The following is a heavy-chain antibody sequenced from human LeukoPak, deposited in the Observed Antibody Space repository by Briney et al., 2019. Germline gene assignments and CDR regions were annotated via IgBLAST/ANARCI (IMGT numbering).Heavy chain of an antibody. CDR2: IYPGDSDT. J-gene: IGHJ1*01. Sequence: GESLKISCKGSGYSFTSYWIGWVRQMPGKGLEWMGIIYPGDSDTRYSPSFQGQVTISADKSISTVYLQWSSLKASDTAMYYCARLRYSSSWYSDFQHWGQGTLVTVSS. V-gene: IGHV5-51*01. CDR1: GYSFTSYW. D-gene: IGHD6-13*01. CDR3: ARLRYSSSWYSDFQH.